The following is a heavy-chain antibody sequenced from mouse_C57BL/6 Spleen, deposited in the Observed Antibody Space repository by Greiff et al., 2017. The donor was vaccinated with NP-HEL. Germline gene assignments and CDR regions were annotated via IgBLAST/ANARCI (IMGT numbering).Heavy chain of an antibody. V-gene: IGHV5-17*01. CDR2: ISSGSSTI. J-gene: IGHJ4*01. D-gene: IGHD2-4*01. CDR1: GFTFSDYG. Sequence: EVMLVESGGGLVKPGGSLKLSCAASGFTFSDYGMHWVRQAPEKGLEWVAYISSGSSTIYYADTVKGRFTISRDNAKNTLFLQMTSLRSEDTAMYYCARRRNYDYDGYYAMDYWGQGTSVTVSS. CDR3: ARRRNYDYDGYYAMDY.